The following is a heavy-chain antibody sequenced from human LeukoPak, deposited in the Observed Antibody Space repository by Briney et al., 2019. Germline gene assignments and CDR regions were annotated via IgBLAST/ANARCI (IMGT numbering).Heavy chain of an antibody. D-gene: IGHD6-13*01. CDR2: IYYSGST. V-gene: IGHV4-59*01. J-gene: IGHJ5*02. CDR3: ARDLGAAAGRSYNWFDP. Sequence: KASETLSLTCTVSGGSISSYYWSWIRQPPGKGLEWIGYIYYSGSTNYNPSLKSRVTISVDTSKNQFSLKLSSVTAADTAVYYCARDLGAAAGRSYNWFDPWGQGTLVTVSS. CDR1: GGSISSYY.